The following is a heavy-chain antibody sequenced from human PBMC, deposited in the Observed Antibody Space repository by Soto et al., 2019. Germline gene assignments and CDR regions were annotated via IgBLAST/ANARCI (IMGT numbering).Heavy chain of an antibody. D-gene: IGHD3-22*01. Sequence: QVQLQESGPGLVKPSETLSLTCTVSGGSISSYYWSWIRQPPGKGLEWIGHIHYSGSTNYNPSLESRVTISVDTSKNQLSLNLSSVTAADTAVYYCARMIRSYYYGVDVWRQGTTVTVSS. CDR2: IHYSGST. CDR3: ARMIRSYYYGVDV. V-gene: IGHV4-59*01. CDR1: GGSISSYY. J-gene: IGHJ6*02.